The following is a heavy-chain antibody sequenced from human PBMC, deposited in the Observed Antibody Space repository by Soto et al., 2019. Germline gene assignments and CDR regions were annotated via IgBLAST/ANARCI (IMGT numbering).Heavy chain of an antibody. Sequence: GGSLRLSCAASGFTFSSYSMNWVRQAPGKGLEWVSSISSSSSHIYYADSVKGRFTISRDNAKNSLYLQMNSLRAEDTAVYYCARDIAAAVSPYFDYWGQGTLVTVSS. V-gene: IGHV3-21*01. CDR3: ARDIAAAVSPYFDY. CDR2: ISSSSSHI. D-gene: IGHD6-13*01. J-gene: IGHJ4*02. CDR1: GFTFSSYS.